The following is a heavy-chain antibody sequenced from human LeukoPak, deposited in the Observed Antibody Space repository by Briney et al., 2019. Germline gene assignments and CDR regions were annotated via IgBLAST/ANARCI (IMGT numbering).Heavy chain of an antibody. J-gene: IGHJ3*02. CDR3: ARGPGDAFDI. Sequence: PSQTLSLTCTVSGGSISSGGYHWSWIRQHPGKGLEWIGYIYYSGSTYYNPSLKSRVTISVDTSKNQFSLKLSSVTAADTAVYYCARGPGDAFDIWGQGTMVTVSS. V-gene: IGHV4-31*03. CDR2: IYYSGST. CDR1: GGSISSGGYH.